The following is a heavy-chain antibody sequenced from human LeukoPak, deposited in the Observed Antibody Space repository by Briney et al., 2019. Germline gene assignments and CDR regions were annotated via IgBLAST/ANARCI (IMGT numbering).Heavy chain of an antibody. D-gene: IGHD3-3*01. V-gene: IGHV4-34*01. CDR3: ARGGRSGNFWSGYYPFGY. Sequence: SETLSLTCAVYGGSFSGYYWSWIRQPPGKGLEWIGEINHSGSTNYNPSLKSRVTISVDTSKNQFSLKLSSVTAADTAVHYCARGGRSGNFWSGYYPFGYWGQGTLVTVSS. CDR2: INHSGST. J-gene: IGHJ4*02. CDR1: GGSFSGYY.